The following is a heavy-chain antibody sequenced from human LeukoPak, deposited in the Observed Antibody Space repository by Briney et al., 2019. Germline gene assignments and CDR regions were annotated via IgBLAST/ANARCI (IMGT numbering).Heavy chain of an antibody. D-gene: IGHD3-22*01. J-gene: IGHJ4*02. CDR1: GYTLTVLS. Sequence: AASVNVSCKVSGYTLTVLSMHWVRQAPGKGLEWMGGFDPEDGETIYAQKFQGRVTMTEDTSTDTAYMELSSLRSEDTAVYYCATRYYDSSGYYYYFDYWGQGTLVTVSS. CDR3: ATRYYDSSGYYYYFDY. CDR2: FDPEDGET. V-gene: IGHV1-24*01.